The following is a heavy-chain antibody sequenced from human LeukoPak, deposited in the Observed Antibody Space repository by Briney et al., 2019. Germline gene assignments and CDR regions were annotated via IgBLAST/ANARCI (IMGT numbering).Heavy chain of an antibody. J-gene: IGHJ5*02. CDR3: ARDHPGQWLVYNWFDP. CDR1: GDSVPSNSAA. CDR2: TYYRSKWYN. V-gene: IGHV6-1*01. D-gene: IGHD6-19*01. Sequence: SQTLSLTCAISGDSVPSNSAAWNWIRQSPSRGLEWLGRTYYRSKWYNDYAVSVKSRITINPDTSKNQFSLQLNSVTPEDTAVYYCARDHPGQWLVYNWFDPWGQGTLVTVSS.